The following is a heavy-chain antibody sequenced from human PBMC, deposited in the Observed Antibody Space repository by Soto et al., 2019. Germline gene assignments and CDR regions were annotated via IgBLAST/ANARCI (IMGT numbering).Heavy chain of an antibody. Sequence: NPSETLSLTCAVSGGSISSGGYSWSWIRQPPGKGLEWIGYIYHSGSTYYNPSLKSRVTISVDRSKNQFSLKLSSVTAADTAVYYCARGRYSYGHSRAFDYWGQGTQVTVSS. J-gene: IGHJ4*02. V-gene: IGHV4-30-2*01. D-gene: IGHD5-18*01. CDR1: GGSISSGGYS. CDR3: ARGRYSYGHSRAFDY. CDR2: IYHSGST.